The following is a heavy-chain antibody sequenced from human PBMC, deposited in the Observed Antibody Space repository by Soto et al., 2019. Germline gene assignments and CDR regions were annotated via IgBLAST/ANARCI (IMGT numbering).Heavy chain of an antibody. CDR2: IYFTGST. J-gene: IGHJ5*02. D-gene: IGHD6-6*01. Sequence: SETLSLTCTVSGGSISGYYWSWIRQPPGKGLEWIAYIYFTGSTNYNPSLKSRVTISVDTSKNQFSLKLTSVTAADTAVYYCARHATGSSLFWFAPWGQGTLVTVSS. CDR1: GGSISGYY. CDR3: ARHATGSSLFWFAP. V-gene: IGHV4-59*08.